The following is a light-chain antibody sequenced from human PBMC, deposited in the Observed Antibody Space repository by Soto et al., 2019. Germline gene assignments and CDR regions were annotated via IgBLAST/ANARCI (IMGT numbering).Light chain of an antibody. Sequence: QSVLTQPPSASGSPGQSVTISCTGTSSDVGGYNYVSWYQQHPGKAPNFMIYEVSKRPSGVPDRFSGSKSGNTASLTVSGLQAEDEADYYCNSYAGSNNWVFGGGTKLTVL. CDR1: SSDVGGYNY. V-gene: IGLV2-8*01. J-gene: IGLJ3*02. CDR3: NSYAGSNNWV. CDR2: EVS.